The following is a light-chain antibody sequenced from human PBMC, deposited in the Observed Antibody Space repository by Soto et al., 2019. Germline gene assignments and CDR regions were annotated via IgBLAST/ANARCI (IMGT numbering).Light chain of an antibody. J-gene: IGKJ5*01. Sequence: EIGLIQSPATLSLSPGERATLSCRASQSVGSYLACYQHRPGQAPRLLISDASNRATGIPARFSGSGSETDFTLTISSLRSEDSAVYHCQQYNNWPITFGQGTRLEIK. V-gene: IGKV3-11*01. CDR2: DAS. CDR3: QQYNNWPIT. CDR1: QSVGSY.